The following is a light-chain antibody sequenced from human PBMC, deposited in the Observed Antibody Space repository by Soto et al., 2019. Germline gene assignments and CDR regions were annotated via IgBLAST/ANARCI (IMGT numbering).Light chain of an antibody. CDR3: QQYNYFWA. CDR2: DAS. Sequence: DIQMTQSPSTLSSSVVYIVSISCRASQSISSWLAWYQQKPGKAPKLLIYDASNLESGVPSRFSGGGSGTEFSLTISSLQPDDFATYYCQQYNYFWAFGQGTKVDIK. V-gene: IGKV1-5*01. CDR1: QSISSW. J-gene: IGKJ1*01.